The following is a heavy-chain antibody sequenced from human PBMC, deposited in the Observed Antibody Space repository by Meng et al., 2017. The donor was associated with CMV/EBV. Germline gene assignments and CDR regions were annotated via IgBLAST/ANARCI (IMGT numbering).Heavy chain of an antibody. Sequence: AGSLRLSCAASGFTFSNAWMSWVRQAPGKGLEWVGRIKSKTDGGTTDYATPVKGRFTISRDDSKNTLYLQMNSLKTEDTAVYYCTSNPVTIFGVHYYYGMDIWGQGTTVTVSS. CDR1: GFTFSNAW. CDR3: TSNPVTIFGVHYYYGMDI. CDR2: IKSKTDGGTT. V-gene: IGHV3-15*01. D-gene: IGHD3-3*01. J-gene: IGHJ6*02.